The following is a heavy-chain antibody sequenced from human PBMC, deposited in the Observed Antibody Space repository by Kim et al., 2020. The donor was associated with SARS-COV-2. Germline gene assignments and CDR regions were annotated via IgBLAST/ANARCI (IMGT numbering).Heavy chain of an antibody. CDR3: AKGRRKYYFDY. Sequence: GGSLRLSCAASGFTFSSYGMHWVRQAPGKGLEWVAVIWYDGSNKYYADSVKGRFTISRDNSKNTLYLQMTSLRAEDTAVYYCAKGRRKYYFDYWGQGTLVTVSS. V-gene: IGHV3-33*06. CDR1: GFTFSSYG. J-gene: IGHJ4*02. CDR2: IWYDGSNK.